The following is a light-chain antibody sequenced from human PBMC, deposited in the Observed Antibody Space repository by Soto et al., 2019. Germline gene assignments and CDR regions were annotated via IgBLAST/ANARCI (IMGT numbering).Light chain of an antibody. CDR2: EVS. Sequence: QSVLTQPASVSGSPGQSITISCTGSSSDVGGYNHVSWYQQHPGKVPKLMIYEVSNRPSGVSNRFSGSKSGNTASLTISGLQAEDEANYYCSSYTRSRTLVFGGGTKLTVL. V-gene: IGLV2-14*01. CDR1: SSDVGGYNH. J-gene: IGLJ3*02. CDR3: SSYTRSRTLV.